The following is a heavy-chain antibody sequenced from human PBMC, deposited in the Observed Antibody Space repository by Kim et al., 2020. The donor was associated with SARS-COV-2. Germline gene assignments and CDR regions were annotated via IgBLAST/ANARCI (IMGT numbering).Heavy chain of an antibody. J-gene: IGHJ4*02. D-gene: IGHD3-10*01. CDR3: VRISDMTMAIDY. CDR2: KSYSG. CDR1: GASISIYH. Sequence: SETLSLTCNVSGASISIYHWGWIRQPPGKGLEWIGHKSYSGFKPPLGSRVTISLDPSKNQFSLKLSSVSTADTAVYYCVRISDMTMAIDYWGQGTLVTVS. V-gene: IGHV4-59*01.